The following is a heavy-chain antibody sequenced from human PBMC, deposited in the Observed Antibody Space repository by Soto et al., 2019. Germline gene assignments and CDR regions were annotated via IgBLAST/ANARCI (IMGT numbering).Heavy chain of an antibody. Sequence: EVQLLESGGALVQPGGSLILSCVGSGFRFSSYSMTWVRQAPGKGLEWGSAITGSGDRAYSADYVRGRFTISRDNSKNTLYLQMNSLRAEDTAVYYCGKDWAGIAVAGIDYWGQGTLVTVSS. CDR3: GKDWAGIAVAGIDY. D-gene: IGHD6-19*01. CDR1: GFRFSSYS. J-gene: IGHJ4*02. CDR2: ITGSGDRA. V-gene: IGHV3-23*01.